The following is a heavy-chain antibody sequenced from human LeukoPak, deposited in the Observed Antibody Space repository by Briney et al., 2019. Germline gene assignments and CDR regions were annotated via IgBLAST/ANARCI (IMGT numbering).Heavy chain of an antibody. Sequence: SGGSLRLSCAASGFTFSSYAMHWVRQAPGKGLEWGAVISYDGSNKYYADSVKGRFTISRDNSKNTLYLQMNSLRAEDMAVYYCARDGTDNWNPEYFQHWGQGTLVTVSS. D-gene: IGHD1-20*01. J-gene: IGHJ1*01. CDR3: ARDGTDNWNPEYFQH. CDR2: ISYDGSNK. CDR1: GFTFSSYA. V-gene: IGHV3-30-3*01.